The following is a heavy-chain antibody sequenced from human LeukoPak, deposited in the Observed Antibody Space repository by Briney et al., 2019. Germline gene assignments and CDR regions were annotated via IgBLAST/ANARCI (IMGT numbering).Heavy chain of an antibody. CDR2: LSSSGGFT. J-gene: IGHJ4*02. V-gene: IGHV3-23*01. CDR3: ANKGDSSGYYPFDY. D-gene: IGHD3-22*01. CDR1: GFTFSTYA. Sequence: GGSLRLSCAVSGFTFSTYAMSWVRQAPGKGLEWVSSLSSSGGFTYYADSVKGRFTISRDNSKSTLYLQMNSLRAEDTAVYYCANKGDSSGYYPFDYWGQGTLVTVSS.